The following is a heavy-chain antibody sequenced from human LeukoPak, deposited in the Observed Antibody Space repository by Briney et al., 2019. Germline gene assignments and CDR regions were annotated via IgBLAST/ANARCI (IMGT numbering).Heavy chain of an antibody. J-gene: IGHJ4*01. Sequence: GGSLRLSCAASGFTFSSHSMSWVRQAPGKGLEWVAYIKEDGREKDHVDSVKGRFTISRDNAKNSLYLQMNTLRADDTAVYYCARWRWLQSEFDYWGQEPWSPSPQ. D-gene: IGHD5-24*01. V-gene: IGHV3-7*01. CDR2: IKEDGREK. CDR1: GFTFSSHS. CDR3: ARWRWLQSEFDY.